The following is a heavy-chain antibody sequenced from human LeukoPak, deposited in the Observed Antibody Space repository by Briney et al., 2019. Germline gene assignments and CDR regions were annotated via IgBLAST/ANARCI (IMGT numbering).Heavy chain of an antibody. D-gene: IGHD2-15*01. V-gene: IGHV4-59*01. J-gene: IGHJ3*02. CDR3: ARAPLGSYCSGGSCYFGVAFDI. CDR1: GGSISSYY. CDR2: IYYSGST. Sequence: SETLSLTCTVSGGSISSYYWSWIRQPPGKGLEGIGFIYYSGSTSYNPSLKSRVTISVDTSKNQFSLKLSSVTAAATAVYYCARAPLGSYCSGGSCYFGVAFDIWGQGTMVTVSS.